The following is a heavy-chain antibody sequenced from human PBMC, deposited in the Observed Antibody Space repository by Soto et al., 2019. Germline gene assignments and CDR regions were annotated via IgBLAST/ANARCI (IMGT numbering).Heavy chain of an antibody. Sequence: QITLKESGPTLVKPTQTLTLTCTFSGFSLSTSGVGVGWIRQPPGKALEWLALIYFDDDKRYSPSQQSRLTITTDTSKNQVVLTMTNMDPVDTATYYCATHGSGTYYNPMYNWFDPWGQGTLVTVSS. CDR1: GFSLSTSGVG. CDR2: IYFDDDK. CDR3: ATHGSGTYYNPMYNWFDP. J-gene: IGHJ5*02. V-gene: IGHV2-5*02. D-gene: IGHD3-10*01.